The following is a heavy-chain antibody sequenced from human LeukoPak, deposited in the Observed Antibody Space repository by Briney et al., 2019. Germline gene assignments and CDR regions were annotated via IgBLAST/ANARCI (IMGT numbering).Heavy chain of an antibody. V-gene: IGHV4-59*01. CDR2: IYYSGST. Sequence: SETLSLTCTVSGGSISSYYWSWIRQPPGKGLEWIGYIYYSGSTNYNPFLKSRVTISVDTSKNQFSLKLSSVTAADTAVYYCARGNYSPDYWGQGTLVTVSS. J-gene: IGHJ4*02. D-gene: IGHD2-21*01. CDR1: GGSISSYY. CDR3: ARGNYSPDY.